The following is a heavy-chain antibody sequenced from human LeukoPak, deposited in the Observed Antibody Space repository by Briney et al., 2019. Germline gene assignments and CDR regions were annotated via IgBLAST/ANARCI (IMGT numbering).Heavy chain of an antibody. D-gene: IGHD1-26*01. CDR2: IKEDGSEK. CDR3: ARSAVGTSCCTAVDY. V-gene: IGHV3-7*03. J-gene: IGHJ4*02. Sequence: GGSLRLSCAASGFKFSKSWMNWVRQAPGQGLEWVAAIKEDGSEKDYVDSVKGRFTVSRDNAKNSLYLQMNSLRAEDTAEYYCARSAVGTSCCTAVDYWGQGTLVTVSS. CDR1: GFKFSKSW.